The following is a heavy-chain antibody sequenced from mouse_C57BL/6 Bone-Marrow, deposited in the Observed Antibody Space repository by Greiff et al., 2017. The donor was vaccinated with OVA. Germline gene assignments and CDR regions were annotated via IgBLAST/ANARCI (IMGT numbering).Heavy chain of an antibody. D-gene: IGHD1-1*01. CDR3: ARPHYYGSSYFDY. J-gene: IGHJ2*01. CDR1: GFTFSSYG. Sequence: EVHLVESGGDLVKPGGSLKLSCAASGFTFSSYGMSWVRQTPDKRLEWVATISSGGSYTYYPDSVKGRFTISRDNAKNTLYLQMSSLKSEDTAMYYCARPHYYGSSYFDYWGQGTTLTVSS. V-gene: IGHV5-6*01. CDR2: ISSGGSYT.